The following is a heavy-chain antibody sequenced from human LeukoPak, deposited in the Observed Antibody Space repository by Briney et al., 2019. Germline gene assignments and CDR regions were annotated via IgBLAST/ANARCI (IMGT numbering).Heavy chain of an antibody. Sequence: GGSLRLSCAASGFTFSSYWMNWVRQAPGKGLEWVSAISGSGGSTYYADSVKGRFTISRDNSKNTLYLQMNSLRAEDTAVYYCAKRRSYYDFWSEYFDYWGQGTLVTVSS. D-gene: IGHD3-3*01. CDR2: ISGSGGST. V-gene: IGHV3-23*01. CDR3: AKRRSYYDFWSEYFDY. CDR1: GFTFSSYW. J-gene: IGHJ4*02.